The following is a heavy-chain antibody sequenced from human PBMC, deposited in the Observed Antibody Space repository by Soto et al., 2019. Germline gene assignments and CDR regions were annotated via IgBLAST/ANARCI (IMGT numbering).Heavy chain of an antibody. CDR2: IGTAGDP. J-gene: IGHJ4*02. D-gene: IGHD3-22*01. V-gene: IGHV3-13*05. Sequence: GGSLRLSCAASGFTFSSYDMHWVRQATGKGLEWVSAIGTAGDPYYPDSVKGRFTISRDNSKNTLYLQMNSLRAEDTAVYYCARDRSQPMIVVVYLFDYWGQGTLVTVSS. CDR3: ARDRSQPMIVVVYLFDY. CDR1: GFTFSSYD.